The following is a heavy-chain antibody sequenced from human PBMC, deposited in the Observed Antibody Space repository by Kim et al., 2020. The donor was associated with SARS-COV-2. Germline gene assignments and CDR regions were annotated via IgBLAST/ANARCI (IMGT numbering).Heavy chain of an antibody. D-gene: IGHD3-10*01. Sequence: GGSLRLSCAASGFTFSSYSMNWVRQAPGKGLEWVSSISSSSSYIYYADSVKGRFTISRDNAKNSLYLQMNSLRAEDTAVYYCARDRITMVRLLGMDVWGQGTTVTVSS. CDR1: GFTFSSYS. J-gene: IGHJ6*02. V-gene: IGHV3-21*01. CDR3: ARDRITMVRLLGMDV. CDR2: ISSSSSYI.